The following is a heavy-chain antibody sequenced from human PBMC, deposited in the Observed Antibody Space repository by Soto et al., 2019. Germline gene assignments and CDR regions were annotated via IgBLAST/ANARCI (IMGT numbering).Heavy chain of an antibody. CDR2: IDPSDSQT. CDR1: GYSFAGYW. D-gene: IGHD3-22*01. V-gene: IGHV5-10-1*01. CDR3: ARQIYDSDTGPNFQYYFDS. J-gene: IGHJ4*02. Sequence: GESLKISCKGSGYSFAGYWITWVRQMPGKVLGWMGRIDPSDSQTYYSPSFRGHVTISVTKSITTVFLQWSSLRASDTAMYYCARQIYDSDTGPNFQYYFDSWGQGTPVTVSS.